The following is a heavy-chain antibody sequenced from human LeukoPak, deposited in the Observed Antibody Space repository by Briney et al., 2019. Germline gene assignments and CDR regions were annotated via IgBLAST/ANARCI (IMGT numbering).Heavy chain of an antibody. CDR3: AKDGGGYSYVRLWNFQH. Sequence: GGSLRLSCAASGFTFSSQAMSWVRQAPGKVLEWVSAINGSGRSTYYASSVKDRFTHTSNNSKHTQYLQMNGLRAEDTAVYCCAKDGGGYSYVRLWNFQHWRQSTLVTVSS. CDR1: GFTFSSQA. V-gene: IGHV3-23*01. D-gene: IGHD5-18*01. CDR2: INGSGRST. J-gene: IGHJ1*01.